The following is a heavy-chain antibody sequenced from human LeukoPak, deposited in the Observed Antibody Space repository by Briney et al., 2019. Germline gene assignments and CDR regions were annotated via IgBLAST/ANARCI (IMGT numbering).Heavy chain of an antibody. CDR2: IYYSGST. Sequence: SETLSLTCTASGGSISSYYWSWIRQPPGKGLEWIGYIYYSGSTNYNPSLKSRVTISVDTSKNQFSLKLSSVTAADTAVYYCARAGQQLVQGYWGQGTLVTVSS. CDR3: ARAGQQLVQGY. CDR1: GGSISSYY. J-gene: IGHJ4*02. D-gene: IGHD6-13*01. V-gene: IGHV4-59*12.